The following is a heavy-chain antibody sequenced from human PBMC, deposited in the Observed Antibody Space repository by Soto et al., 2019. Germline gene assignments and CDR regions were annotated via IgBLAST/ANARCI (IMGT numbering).Heavy chain of an antibody. D-gene: IGHD3-22*01. Sequence: GGSLRLSCAASGFTFSSYGMHWVRQAPGKGLEWVAVVWYDGNNKYYRDSVRGRFTISRDNSKSTLYLQMDSLRAEDTAVYYCGRDYDSRGYSPYFDYRGQGTLVTVSS. J-gene: IGHJ4*02. CDR3: GRDYDSRGYSPYFDY. V-gene: IGHV3-33*01. CDR2: VWYDGNNK. CDR1: GFTFSSYG.